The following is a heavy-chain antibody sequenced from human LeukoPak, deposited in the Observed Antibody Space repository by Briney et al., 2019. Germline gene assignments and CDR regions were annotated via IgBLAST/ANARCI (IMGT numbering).Heavy chain of an antibody. CDR3: ARVHDTYYYDSSGYYYPLGFDY. Sequence: ASVKVSCKASGYTFTGYYMHWVRQAPGQGLEWMGWINPNSGGTNYAQKFQGRVTMTRDTSISTAYMELSRLRSEDTAVYYCARVHDTYYYDSSGYYYPLGFDYWGQGTLVTVSS. D-gene: IGHD3-22*01. CDR1: GYTFTGYY. V-gene: IGHV1-2*02. J-gene: IGHJ4*02. CDR2: INPNSGGT.